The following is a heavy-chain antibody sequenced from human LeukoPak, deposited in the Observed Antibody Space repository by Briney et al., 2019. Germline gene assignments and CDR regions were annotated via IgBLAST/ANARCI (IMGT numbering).Heavy chain of an antibody. Sequence: ASVKVSCKASGGTFSSYAISWVRQAPGQGLEWMGGIIPIFGTANYAQKFQGRVTITADESTSTAYMELSSLRSEDTAVYYCASLNYDSSGHHDYYYYGMDVWGQGTTVTVSS. V-gene: IGHV1-69*01. CDR3: ASLNYDSSGHHDYYYYGMDV. CDR2: IIPIFGTA. CDR1: GGTFSSYA. D-gene: IGHD3-22*01. J-gene: IGHJ6*02.